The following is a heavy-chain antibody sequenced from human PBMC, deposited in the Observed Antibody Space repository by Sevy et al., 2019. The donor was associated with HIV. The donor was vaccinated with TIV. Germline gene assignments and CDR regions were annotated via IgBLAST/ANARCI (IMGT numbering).Heavy chain of an antibody. CDR3: AHETFGRFES. V-gene: IGHV3-7*01. CDR1: GFTFSANW. CDR2: IKADGSDK. D-gene: IGHD3-16*01. J-gene: IGHJ4*02. Sequence: GGSLRLSCAACGFTFSANWMNWVRQAPGKGLEWVANIKADGSDKHYVDSVEGRFTISRDNAKNLLFLQMNSLRVEDTAVYYCAHETFGRFESWGQGTLVTVSS.